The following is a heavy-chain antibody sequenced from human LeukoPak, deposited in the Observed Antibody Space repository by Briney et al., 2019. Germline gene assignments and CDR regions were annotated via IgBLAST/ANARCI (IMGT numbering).Heavy chain of an antibody. CDR2: IYYCGST. CDR3: ARDPGSSWTYYYYGMDV. J-gene: IGHJ6*02. V-gene: IGHV4-39*07. CDR1: GGSISSSSYY. D-gene: IGHD6-13*01. Sequence: SETLSLTCTVSGGSISSSSYYWGWIRQPPGKGLEWIGSIYYCGSTYYNPSLKSRVTISVDTSKNQFSLKLSSVTAADTAVYYCARDPGSSWTYYYYGMDVWGQGTTVTVSS.